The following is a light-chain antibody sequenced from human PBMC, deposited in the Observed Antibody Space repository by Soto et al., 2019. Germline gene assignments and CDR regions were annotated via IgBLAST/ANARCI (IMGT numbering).Light chain of an antibody. Sequence: QSVLTQPPSASGTPGQRVSISCSGSSSSIGSNTVSWYQQLPGTAPKLLIYSNNQRPSGVPERFSGSKSGTSASLAISGLQSEDEADYYCAAWDDSLNGWVFGGGTKLTVL. J-gene: IGLJ3*02. CDR3: AAWDDSLNGWV. CDR2: SNN. V-gene: IGLV1-44*01. CDR1: SSSIGSNT.